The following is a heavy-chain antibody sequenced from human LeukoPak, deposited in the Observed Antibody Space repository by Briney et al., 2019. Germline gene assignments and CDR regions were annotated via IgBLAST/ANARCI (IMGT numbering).Heavy chain of an antibody. CDR2: ISNSGVST. CDR3: AKGYSSGWYYFDY. J-gene: IGHJ4*02. V-gene: IGHV3-23*01. D-gene: IGHD6-19*01. Sequence: GGSLRLSRAASGFTFSSYAMSWVRQAPGKGLEWVSAISNSGVSTYYADSVKGRFTISRDNSKNTLYLQMNSLRAEDTAVYYCAKGYSSGWYYFDYWGQGTLVTVSS. CDR1: GFTFSSYA.